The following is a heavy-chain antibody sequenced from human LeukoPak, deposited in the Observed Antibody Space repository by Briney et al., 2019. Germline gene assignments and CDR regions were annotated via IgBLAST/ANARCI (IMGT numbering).Heavy chain of an antibody. CDR1: GFTFSSYG. V-gene: IGHV3-30*03. J-gene: IGHJ4*02. CDR3: AREGKQPGYLDL. D-gene: IGHD6-13*01. CDR2: IAYDGSNN. Sequence: GGSLRLSCAASGFTFSSYGMHWVRQAPGKGLEWVGVIAYDGSNNYHIDSVKGRFIISRDNSKNTLYLQMNSLRIEDTAVYYCAREGKQPGYLDLWGQGTLVTVSS.